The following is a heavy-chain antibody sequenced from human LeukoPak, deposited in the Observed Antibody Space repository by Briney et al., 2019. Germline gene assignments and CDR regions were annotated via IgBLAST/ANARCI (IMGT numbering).Heavy chain of an antibody. CDR3: ARTAVAGTEAVDY. CDR1: GYSISSGYY. V-gene: IGHV4-38-2*01. CDR2: IYHSGST. D-gene: IGHD6-19*01. J-gene: IGHJ4*02. Sequence: SETLSLTCAVSGYSISSGYYWGWIRQPPGKGLEWIGSIYHSGSTYYNPSLKSRVTISVDTSKNQFSLKLSSVTAADTAVYYCARTAVAGTEAVDYWGQGTLVAVSS.